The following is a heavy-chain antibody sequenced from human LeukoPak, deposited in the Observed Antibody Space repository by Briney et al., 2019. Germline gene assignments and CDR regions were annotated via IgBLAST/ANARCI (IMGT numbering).Heavy chain of an antibody. D-gene: IGHD2-2*03. Sequence: GGSLRLSCAASGFTFSSYAMHWVRQAPGKGLEWVAVISYDGSNKYYADSVKGRFTISRDNSKNTLYLQMNSLRAEDTAVYYCARDQWIFGDFDYWGQGTLATVSS. CDR1: GFTFSSYA. V-gene: IGHV3-30-3*01. J-gene: IGHJ4*02. CDR2: ISYDGSNK. CDR3: ARDQWIFGDFDY.